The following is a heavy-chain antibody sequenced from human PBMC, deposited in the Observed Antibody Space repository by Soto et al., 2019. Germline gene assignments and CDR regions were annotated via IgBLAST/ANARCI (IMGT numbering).Heavy chain of an antibody. CDR2: IGTVGDT. V-gene: IGHV3-13*01. D-gene: IGHD7-27*01. J-gene: IGHJ2*01. Sequence: EVNLVESGGGLVRPGGSLRLSCAASGFTFSNSDMHWVRQTTGKGLEWLSGIGTVGDTYYPPSVRGRFTISRENAKNSVYLQMAGLPAEDTAVNFFAIGTGAQLTYFDPWGRGTLVTVSS. CDR3: AIGTGAQLTYFDP. CDR1: GFTFSNSD.